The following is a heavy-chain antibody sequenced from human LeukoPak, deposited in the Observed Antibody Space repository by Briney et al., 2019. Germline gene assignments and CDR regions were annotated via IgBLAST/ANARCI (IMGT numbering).Heavy chain of an antibody. V-gene: IGHV3-9*01. D-gene: IGHD3-3*01. J-gene: IGHJ5*02. CDR2: ISWNSGSI. Sequence: WIRQPPGKGLEWVSGISWNSGSIGYADSVKGRFTISRDNAKNSLYLQMNSLRAEDTAVYYCASGGLLAFDPWGQGTLVTVSS. CDR3: ASGGLLAFDP.